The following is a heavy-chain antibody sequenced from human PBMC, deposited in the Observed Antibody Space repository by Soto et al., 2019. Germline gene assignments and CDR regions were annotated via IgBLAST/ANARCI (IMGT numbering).Heavy chain of an antibody. V-gene: IGHV4-30-4*01. CDR3: ASTTGKSSYYYYYGMDV. D-gene: IGHD1-1*01. J-gene: IGHJ6*02. CDR2: IYYSGST. CDR1: GGSISSGDYY. Sequence: PSETLSLTCTVSGGSISSGDYYWSWIRQPPGKGLEWIGYIYYSGSTYYNPSLKSRVTISVDTSKNQFSLKLSSVTAADTAVYYCASTTGKSSYYYYYGMDVWGQGTTVTVSS.